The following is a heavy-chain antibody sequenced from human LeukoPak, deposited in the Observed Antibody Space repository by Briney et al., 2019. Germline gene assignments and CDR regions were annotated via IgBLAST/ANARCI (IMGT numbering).Heavy chain of an antibody. V-gene: IGHV3-23*01. J-gene: IGHJ6*03. Sequence: GGSLRLSCAASGFTFTNYVMTWVRQAPGKGLEWLSGISVSGADTYYADSVKGRFTISRDNSKNTLYLQMDSPRAEDTALYYCAKDGAPNAGYMDVWGKGTTVTVSS. CDR2: ISVSGADT. CDR1: GFTFTNYV. CDR3: AKDGAPNAGYMDV. D-gene: IGHD3-16*01.